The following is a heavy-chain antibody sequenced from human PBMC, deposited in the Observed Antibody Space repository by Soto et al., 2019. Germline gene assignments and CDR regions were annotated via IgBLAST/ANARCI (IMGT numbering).Heavy chain of an antibody. Sequence: QVQLVESGGGVVQPGRSLRLSCAASGFTFSSHAMHWVHQAPGKGLEWVAIISYDGSSLYYADSVKGRFTISRDNSKNALYLQMNSLRAEDTALYYCAKDRGRYCSGGTCYLFDYWGQGTLVTVSS. J-gene: IGHJ4*02. CDR1: GFTFSSHA. D-gene: IGHD2-15*01. CDR3: AKDRGRYCSGGTCYLFDY. CDR2: ISYDGSSL. V-gene: IGHV3-30*04.